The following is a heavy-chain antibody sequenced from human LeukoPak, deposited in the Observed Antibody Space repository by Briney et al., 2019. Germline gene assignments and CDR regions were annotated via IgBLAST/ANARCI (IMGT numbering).Heavy chain of an antibody. Sequence: SETLSLTCTVSGGSISSYYWSWIRQPPGKGLEWIGCIYYSGSTNYNPSLKSRVTISVDTSKNQFSLKLRSVTAADTAVYYCARVTGYVIEDYFDYWGQGTLVTVSS. V-gene: IGHV4-59*01. D-gene: IGHD3-22*01. J-gene: IGHJ4*02. CDR3: ARVTGYVIEDYFDY. CDR2: IYYSGST. CDR1: GGSISSYY.